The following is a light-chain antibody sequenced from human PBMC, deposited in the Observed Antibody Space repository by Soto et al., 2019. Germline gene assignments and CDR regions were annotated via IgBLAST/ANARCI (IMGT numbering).Light chain of an antibody. V-gene: IGLV2-23*01. CDR2: KGT. CDR3: CSSEPESTYV. CDR1: DSDVGAYDS. Sequence: QSALAQPASVSGSPGQSITISCTGTDSDVGAYDSVSWYQQHPHKAPQLIIYKGTQRPSGVSNRFSGSTSGNAASLTISALQADDEADYFCCSSEPESTYVFGTGTKVTVL. J-gene: IGLJ1*01.